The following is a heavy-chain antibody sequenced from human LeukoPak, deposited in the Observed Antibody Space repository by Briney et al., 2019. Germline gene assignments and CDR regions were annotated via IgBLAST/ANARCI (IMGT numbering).Heavy chain of an antibody. CDR3: ARDHEEGRFDY. V-gene: IGHV4-39*07. CDR1: GGSISSSSYY. J-gene: IGHJ4*02. Sequence: PSETLSFTCTVSGGSISSSSYYWGWIRQPPGKGLEWIGSIYYSGSTYYNPSLKSRVTISVDTSKNQFSLKLSSVTAADTAVYYCARDHEEGRFDYWGQGTLVTVSS. CDR2: IYYSGST.